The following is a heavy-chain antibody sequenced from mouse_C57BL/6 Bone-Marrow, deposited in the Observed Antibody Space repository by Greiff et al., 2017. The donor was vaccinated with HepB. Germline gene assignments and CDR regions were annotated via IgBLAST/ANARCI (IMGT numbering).Heavy chain of an antibody. V-gene: IGHV5-17*01. CDR3: ARNGYYGS. Sequence: EVQLVESGGGLVKPGGSLKLPCAASGFTFSDNGMHWVRQAPEKGLGWVAYISSGSSTIYYADTVKGRFTISRDNAKNTLFLQMTSLRSEDTAMYYCARNGYYGSWGQGTTLTVSS. D-gene: IGHD2-3*01. CDR2: ISSGSSTI. CDR1: GFTFSDNG. J-gene: IGHJ2*01.